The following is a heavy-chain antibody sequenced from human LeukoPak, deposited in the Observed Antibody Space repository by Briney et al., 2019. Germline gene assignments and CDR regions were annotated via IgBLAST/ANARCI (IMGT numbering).Heavy chain of an antibody. D-gene: IGHD5-24*01. J-gene: IGHJ3*02. CDR2: ISWNSGSI. CDR3: AKAPRWDAFDI. CDR1: GFTFDDYA. Sequence: PGGSLRLSCAASGFTFDDYAMHWVRQAPGKGLEWVSGISWNSGSIGYADSVKGRFTISRDNAKNSLYLQMNSLRAEDTALYYCAKAPRWDAFDIWGQGTMVTVSS. V-gene: IGHV3-9*01.